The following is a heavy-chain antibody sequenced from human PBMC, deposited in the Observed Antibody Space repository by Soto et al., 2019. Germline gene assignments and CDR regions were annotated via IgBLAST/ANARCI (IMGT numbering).Heavy chain of an antibody. V-gene: IGHV1-2*02. D-gene: IGHD3-10*01. CDR1: GYTFTGYY. Sequence: ASVKVSCKASGYTFTGYYMHWVRQAPGQGLEWMGWINPNSGGTNYAQKFQGRVTMTRDTSISTAYMELSRLRSDDTAVYYCARRGTMVRGVIIFDYWGQGTLVTVSS. CDR3: ARRGTMVRGVIIFDY. J-gene: IGHJ4*02. CDR2: INPNSGGT.